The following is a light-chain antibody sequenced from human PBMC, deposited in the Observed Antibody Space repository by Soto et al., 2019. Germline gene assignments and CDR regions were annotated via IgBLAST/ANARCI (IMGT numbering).Light chain of an antibody. Sequence: EIEMTQYQSSLSASVGDRVTITCRASQSISRYLNWYQQKPGKAPKLLIYAASRLQSGVPSRFSGSGSGTDFTLTISSLQPEDFATYYCQQSYSTPSFCHRARPAIK. V-gene: IGKV1-39*01. CDR3: QQSYSTPS. J-gene: IGKJ5*01. CDR2: AAS. CDR1: QSISRY.